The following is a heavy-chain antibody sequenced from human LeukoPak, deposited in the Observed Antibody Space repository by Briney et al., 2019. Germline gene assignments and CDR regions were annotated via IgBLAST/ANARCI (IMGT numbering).Heavy chain of an antibody. CDR2: VSPSSTTI. Sequence: PGGSLRLSCAASGFTFSSYGLNWVRQAPGEGLEWVSYVSPSSTTIYYADSVKGRFTISRDNAKNSLYLQMNSLRAEDTAVYYCARGFLGYYMDVWGKGTTVTVSS. CDR3: ARGFLGYYMDV. V-gene: IGHV3-48*01. J-gene: IGHJ6*03. D-gene: IGHD3-3*01. CDR1: GFTFSSYG.